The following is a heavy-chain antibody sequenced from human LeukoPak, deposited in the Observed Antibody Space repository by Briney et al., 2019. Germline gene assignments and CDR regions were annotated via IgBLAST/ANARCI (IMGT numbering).Heavy chain of an antibody. Sequence: KPSETLSLTCAVYGGSFSGYSWSWIRQPPGKGLEWIGEINHSGSTNYNPSLKSRVTISVDTSKNQFSLKLSSVTAADTAVYYCARGRLLFDPWGQGTLVTVSS. CDR3: ARGRLLFDP. J-gene: IGHJ5*02. CDR1: GGSFSGYS. V-gene: IGHV4-34*01. CDR2: INHSGST. D-gene: IGHD4/OR15-4a*01.